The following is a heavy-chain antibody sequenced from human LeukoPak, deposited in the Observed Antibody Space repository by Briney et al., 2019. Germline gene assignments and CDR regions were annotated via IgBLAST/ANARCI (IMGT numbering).Heavy chain of an antibody. CDR3: AKQYYDFWSGYYDYGMDV. CDR1: GYTFTSYG. J-gene: IGHJ6*02. Sequence: ASVKVSCKASGYTFTSYGISWVRQAPGQGLEWMGWISAYNGNTNYAQKLQGRVTMTTDTSTSTAYMELRSLGPDDTAVYYCAKQYYDFWSGYYDYGMDVWGQGTTVTVSS. V-gene: IGHV1-18*01. CDR2: ISAYNGNT. D-gene: IGHD3-3*01.